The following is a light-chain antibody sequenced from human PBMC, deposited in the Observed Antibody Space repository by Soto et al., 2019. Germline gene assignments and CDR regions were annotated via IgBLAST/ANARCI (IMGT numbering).Light chain of an antibody. J-gene: IGKJ4*01. CDR1: QSVLYSSNNKNY. Sequence: DIVLTQCPDSLAVSLGERATINCKSSQSVLYSSNNKNYLAWYQQKPGQPPKLLISWASTRESGVPDRFSGSGSGTDFTLTVSSLQAEDMAVYYCQQYYSAPFTFGGGTKVEIK. V-gene: IGKV4-1*01. CDR2: WAS. CDR3: QQYYSAPFT.